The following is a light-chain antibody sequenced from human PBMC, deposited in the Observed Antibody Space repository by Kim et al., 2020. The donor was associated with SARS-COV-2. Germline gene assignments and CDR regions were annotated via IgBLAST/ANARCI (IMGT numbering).Light chain of an antibody. CDR3: QQSNDWPPLT. J-gene: IGKJ1*01. CDR1: QTINNK. V-gene: IGKV3-15*01. Sequence: SPWERSTLSCRASQTINNKLVWYQHKPGQAPRLLIYDATTRATGVPARFIGSGSETDFTLTISSLQSEDFAVYYCQQSNDWPPLTFGQGTKVDIK. CDR2: DAT.